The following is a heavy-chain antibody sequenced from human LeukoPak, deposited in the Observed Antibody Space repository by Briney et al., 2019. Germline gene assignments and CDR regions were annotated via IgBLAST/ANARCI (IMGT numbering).Heavy chain of an antibody. CDR1: GYTFTSYG. Sequence: GASVKVSCKASGYTFTSYGISWVRQAPGQGLEWMGWISAYNGNTNYAQKLQGRVTMTTDTSTSTAYMELRSLRSEDTAVYYCARILAHDSSGYYFPLWGQGTLVTVSS. CDR2: ISAYNGNT. CDR3: ARILAHDSSGYYFPL. D-gene: IGHD3-22*01. J-gene: IGHJ4*02. V-gene: IGHV1-18*01.